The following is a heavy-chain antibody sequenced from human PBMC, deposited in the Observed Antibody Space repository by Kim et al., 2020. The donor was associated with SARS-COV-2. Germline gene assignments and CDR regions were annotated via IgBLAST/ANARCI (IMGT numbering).Heavy chain of an antibody. V-gene: IGHV4-39*07. CDR3: ARGQGVPAAIFYYGMDV. CDR2: IYYSGST. CDR1: GGSISSSSYY. Sequence: SETLSLTCTVSGGSISSSSYYWGWIRQPPGKGLEWIGSIYYSGSTYYNPSLKSRVTISVDTSKNQFSLKLSSVTAADTAVYYCARGQGVPAAIFYYGMDVWGQGTTVTVSS. J-gene: IGHJ6*02. D-gene: IGHD2-2*01.